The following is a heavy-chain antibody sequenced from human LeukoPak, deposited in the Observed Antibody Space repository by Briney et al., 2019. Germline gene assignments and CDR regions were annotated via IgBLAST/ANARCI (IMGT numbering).Heavy chain of an antibody. J-gene: IGHJ4*02. CDR3: ARRTSDSSGFYS. CDR1: GFTFTTYA. Sequence: GGSLRLSCAASGFTFTTYAMSWVRQAPGKGLEWVSAISGSGGSTYYADSVKGRFTISRDNSKNTLYLQMNSLRAEDTAVYYCARRTSDSSGFYSSGEGNLVSASS. D-gene: IGHD3-22*01. CDR2: ISGSGGST. V-gene: IGHV3-23*01.